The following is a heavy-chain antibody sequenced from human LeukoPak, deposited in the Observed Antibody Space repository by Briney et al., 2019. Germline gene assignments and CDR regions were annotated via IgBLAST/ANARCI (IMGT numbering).Heavy chain of an antibody. V-gene: IGHV1-46*01. D-gene: IGHD5-18*01. CDR3: ARDALQMNTAMVVSPGYYFDY. J-gene: IGHJ4*02. CDR2: INPSGGST. CDR1: RYSFTSYY. Sequence: ASVKVSCKASRYSFTSYYMHWVRQAPGQGLEWMGIINPSGGSTSYAQKFQGRVTMTRGTSTSTVYMELSSLRSEDTAVYYCARDALQMNTAMVVSPGYYFDYWGQGTLVTVSS.